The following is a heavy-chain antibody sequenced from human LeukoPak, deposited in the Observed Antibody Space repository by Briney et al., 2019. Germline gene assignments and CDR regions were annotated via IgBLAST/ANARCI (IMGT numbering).Heavy chain of an antibody. CDR1: GESFSGYY. D-gene: IGHD6-13*01. CDR3: ARKIAAADY. Sequence: NPSETLSLTWAVYGESFSGYYWSWIRQPPGKGLEWIGEINHSGSTNYNPSLKSRVTISVDTSKNQFSLKLSSVTAADTAVYYCARKIAAADYWGQGTLVTVSS. J-gene: IGHJ4*02. CDR2: INHSGST. V-gene: IGHV4-34*01.